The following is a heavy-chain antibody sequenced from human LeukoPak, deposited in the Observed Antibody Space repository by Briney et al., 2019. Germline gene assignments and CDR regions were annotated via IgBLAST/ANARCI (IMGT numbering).Heavy chain of an antibody. CDR3: ARAHPYYFDY. J-gene: IGHJ4*02. CDR2: IYYSGST. CDR1: GGSISSSSYY. Sequence: SETLSLTCTVSGGSISSSSYYWGWIRQPPGKGLEWIGSIYYSGSTYYNPSLKSRVTISVDTSKNQSSLKLSSVTAADTAVYYCARAHPYYFDYWGQGTLVTASS. V-gene: IGHV4-39*07.